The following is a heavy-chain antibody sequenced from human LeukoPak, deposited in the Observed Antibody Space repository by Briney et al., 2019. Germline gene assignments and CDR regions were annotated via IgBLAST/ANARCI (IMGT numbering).Heavy chain of an antibody. CDR3: AKTPKLIRGTPDY. CDR1: GFTFGSYA. Sequence: PGGSLRLSCAASGFTFGSYAMTWVRQAPGKGLEWVSVISGGGGDANYAGSVKGRFTISRDNSKNTLYLQMSSLRAEDTAIYYCAKTPKLIRGTPDYWGQGTLVIVSS. D-gene: IGHD3-10*01. J-gene: IGHJ4*02. V-gene: IGHV3-23*01. CDR2: ISGGGGDA.